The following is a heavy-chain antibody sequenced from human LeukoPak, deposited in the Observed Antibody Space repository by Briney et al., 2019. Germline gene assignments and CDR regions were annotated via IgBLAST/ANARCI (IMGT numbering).Heavy chain of an antibody. Sequence: PSQTLSLTCAVSGGSISSGGYSWSWIRQPAGKGLEWIGRIYTSGSTNYNPSLKSRVTMSVDTSKNQFSLKLSSVTAADTAVYYCARDKRDFWSGRHPGALDAFDIWGQGTMVTVSS. CDR1: GGSISSGGYS. D-gene: IGHD3-3*01. CDR3: ARDKRDFWSGRHPGALDAFDI. CDR2: IYTSGST. V-gene: IGHV4-61*02. J-gene: IGHJ3*02.